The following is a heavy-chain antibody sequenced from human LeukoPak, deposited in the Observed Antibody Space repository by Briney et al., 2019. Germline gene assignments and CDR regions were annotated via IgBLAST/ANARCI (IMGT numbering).Heavy chain of an antibody. Sequence: PGGSLRLSCAASGSTFSSYSMNWVRQAPGKGLEWVSSISSSSSYIYYADSVKGRFTISRDNAKNSLYLQMNSLRAEDTAVYYCSKDQLLYDNWFDPWGQGILVTVSS. V-gene: IGHV3-21*01. D-gene: IGHD2-2*02. CDR3: SKDQLLYDNWFDP. CDR1: GSTFSSYS. CDR2: ISSSSSYI. J-gene: IGHJ5*02.